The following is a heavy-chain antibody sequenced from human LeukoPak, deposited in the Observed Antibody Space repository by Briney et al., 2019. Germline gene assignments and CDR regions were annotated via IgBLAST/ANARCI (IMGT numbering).Heavy chain of an antibody. D-gene: IGHD3-22*01. J-gene: IGHJ4*02. V-gene: IGHV3-33*08. CDR2: IWYDGSNK. CDR3: ARDRDYYDSSGYFDY. Sequence: PGGSLRLSCAASGFTFSDYYMSWIRQAPGKGLEWVAVIWYDGSNKYYADSVKGRFTISRDNSKNTLYLQMNSLRAEDTAVYYCARDRDYYDSSGYFDYWGQGTLVTVSS. CDR1: GFTFSDYY.